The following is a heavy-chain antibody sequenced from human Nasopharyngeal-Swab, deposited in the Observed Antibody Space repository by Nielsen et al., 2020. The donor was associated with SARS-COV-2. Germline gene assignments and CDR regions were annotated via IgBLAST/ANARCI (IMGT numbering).Heavy chain of an antibody. V-gene: IGHV3-33*01. D-gene: IGHD2-2*01. CDR2: IWYDGSYK. J-gene: IGHJ4*02. CDR3: ARSRDCGSASCYFAY. Sequence: GESLKISCAASGFTFSSYGMHWVRQAPGKGLEWVALIWYDGSYKYYADSVKGRFTISRDNSKNTVYLQMNSLRAEDTAVYYCARSRDCGSASCYFAYWGQGTQVTVSS. CDR1: GFTFSSYG.